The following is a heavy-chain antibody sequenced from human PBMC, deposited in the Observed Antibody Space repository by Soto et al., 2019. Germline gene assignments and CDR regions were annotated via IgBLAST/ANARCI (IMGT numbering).Heavy chain of an antibody. CDR1: GGSIDGYN. CDR2: VYYNGGS. J-gene: IGHJ6*02. Sequence: QVQLQESGPGLVKPSETLSLTCTVSGGSIDGYNCAWIRQPPGKALEWVGYVYYNGGSSYNPSLTVRVTLSLSTSKSQLSPPLRSVTAADPAVSSCARQGIGNLHGLVDVWGRGTTVTVS. V-gene: IGHV4-59*08. CDR3: ARQGIGNLHGLVDV. D-gene: IGHD3-10*01.